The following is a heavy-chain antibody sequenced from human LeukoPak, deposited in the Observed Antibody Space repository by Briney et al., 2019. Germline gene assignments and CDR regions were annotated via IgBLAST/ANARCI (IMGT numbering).Heavy chain of an antibody. V-gene: IGHV3-9*01. CDR3: AKGVAATTSDAFDI. Sequence: GRSLRLSCAASGFTFDDYAMRWVRQAPGKGLEWVSGISWNSGSIGYADSVKGRFTISRDNAKNSLYLQMNSLRAEDTALYYCAKGVAATTSDAFDIWGQGTMVTVSS. CDR2: ISWNSGSI. D-gene: IGHD2-15*01. CDR1: GFTFDDYA. J-gene: IGHJ3*02.